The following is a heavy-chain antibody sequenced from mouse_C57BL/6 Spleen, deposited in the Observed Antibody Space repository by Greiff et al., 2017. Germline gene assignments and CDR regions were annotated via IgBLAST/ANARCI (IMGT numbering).Heavy chain of an antibody. CDR2: VDPSDSYT. V-gene: IGHV1-59*01. CDR3: ARNPYSPPMDY. CDR1: GYTFTSYW. D-gene: IGHD2-12*01. J-gene: IGHJ4*01. Sequence: VQLQQPGAELVRPGTSVKLSCKASGYTFTSYWMHWVKQRPGPGLEWIGVVDPSDSYTNYNQKFKGKATLTADTSSSTAYMQLSSLTSEDSAVYYCARNPYSPPMDYWGQGTSVTVSS.